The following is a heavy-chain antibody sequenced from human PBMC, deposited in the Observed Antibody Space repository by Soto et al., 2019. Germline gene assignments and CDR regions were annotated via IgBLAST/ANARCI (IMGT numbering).Heavy chain of an antibody. J-gene: IGHJ6*02. D-gene: IGHD3-10*01. CDR1: GFTFDDYT. V-gene: IGHV3-43*01. Sequence: TGGSLRLSCAASGFTFDDYTMHWVRQAPGKGLEWVSLISWDGGSTYYADSVKGRFTISRDNSKNSLYLQMNSLRTEDTALYYCAKDRGYYYGSGLYGMDFWGQGSTVTVSS. CDR3: AKDRGYYYGSGLYGMDF. CDR2: ISWDGGST.